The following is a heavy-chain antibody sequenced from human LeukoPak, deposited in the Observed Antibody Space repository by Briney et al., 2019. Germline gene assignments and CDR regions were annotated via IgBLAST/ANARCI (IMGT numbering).Heavy chain of an antibody. CDR3: AREEWIGELSKLDY. CDR1: GFSFSSHW. D-gene: IGHD3-10*01. J-gene: IGHJ4*02. Sequence: GGSLRLSCAASGFSFSSHWMTWVRQAPGKGLEWVANIKSDGSEKYYADSVKGRFTISRDNAKNSLSLQMNSLRVEDTAQYYCAREEWIGELSKLDYWGQGTLVTVSS. V-gene: IGHV3-7*01. CDR2: IKSDGSEK.